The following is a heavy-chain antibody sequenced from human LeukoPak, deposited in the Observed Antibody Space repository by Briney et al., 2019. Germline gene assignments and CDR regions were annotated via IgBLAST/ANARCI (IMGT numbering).Heavy chain of an antibody. CDR1: GGSISSYY. CDR2: IYYSGST. Sequence: SETLSLTCTVSGGSISSYYWSWIRQPPGKGLEWIGYIYYSGSTNYNPSLKSRVTISVDTSKNQFSLKLSSVTAADTAVYYCARDYVWGSYRYAFDIWGRGTMVTVSS. V-gene: IGHV4-59*01. D-gene: IGHD3-16*02. CDR3: ARDYVWGSYRYAFDI. J-gene: IGHJ3*02.